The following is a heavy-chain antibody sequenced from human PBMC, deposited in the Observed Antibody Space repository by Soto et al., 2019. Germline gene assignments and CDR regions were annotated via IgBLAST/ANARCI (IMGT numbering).Heavy chain of an antibody. D-gene: IGHD3-10*01. J-gene: IGHJ5*02. V-gene: IGHV4-34*01. CDR2: INHSGST. Sequence: QVQLQQWGAGLLKPSETLSLTCAVSGGSFSGYYWSWIRQPPGKGLEWIGEINHSGSTNYNPSLKSRVTISVDTSKNQFSLKLSSVTAADTDVYYCARGPLFSGSYSPWGQGTLVTVSS. CDR3: ARGPLFSGSYSP. CDR1: GGSFSGYY.